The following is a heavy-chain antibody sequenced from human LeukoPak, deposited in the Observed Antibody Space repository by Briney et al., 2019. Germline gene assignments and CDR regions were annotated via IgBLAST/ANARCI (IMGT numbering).Heavy chain of an antibody. CDR2: ISGSGGST. CDR3: AKRSSSGYAFDI. CDR1: GFTLSSYA. D-gene: IGHD6-13*01. Sequence: GGSLRLSCAASGFTLSSYAMSWVRQAPGKGLEWVSAISGSGGSTYYADSVKGRFTISRDNSKNTLYLQMNSLRAEDTAVYYCAKRSSSGYAFDIWGQGTMVTVSS. V-gene: IGHV3-23*01. J-gene: IGHJ3*02.